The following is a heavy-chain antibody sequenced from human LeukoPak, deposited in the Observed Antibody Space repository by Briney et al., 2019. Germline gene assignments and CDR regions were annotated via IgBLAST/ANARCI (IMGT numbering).Heavy chain of an antibody. Sequence: SETLSLTCTVSGGSINSYYWSWIRQSPGKGLEWVGYIFYSGDTNYNPSLKSRVTISVDTSKNQFSLKLSSVTAADTAVYYCARTPTHSSGWLRFDYWGQGTLVTVSS. D-gene: IGHD6-19*01. CDR3: ARTPTHSSGWLRFDY. CDR1: GGSINSYY. CDR2: IFYSGDT. V-gene: IGHV4-59*01. J-gene: IGHJ4*02.